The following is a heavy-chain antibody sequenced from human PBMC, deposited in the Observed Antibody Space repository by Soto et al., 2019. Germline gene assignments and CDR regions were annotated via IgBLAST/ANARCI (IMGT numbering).Heavy chain of an antibody. CDR1: GDTFDTFA. D-gene: IGHD1-1*01. Sequence: QVQLVQSGAEVLKPGSSVKVSCKASGDTFDTFAISWVRQAPGQGLEWMGGIIPIFRTPDYAQKFQGRVTITAAVSTSTAYMELSSLRSEDTAVYYCARNKDREQPGGNYYYALDVWGQGTTVTVSS. V-gene: IGHV1-69*12. CDR2: IIPIFRTP. J-gene: IGHJ6*02. CDR3: ARNKDREQPGGNYYYALDV.